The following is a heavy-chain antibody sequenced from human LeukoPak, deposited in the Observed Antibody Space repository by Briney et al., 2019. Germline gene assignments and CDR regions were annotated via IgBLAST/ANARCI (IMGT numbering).Heavy chain of an antibody. D-gene: IGHD1-1*01. CDR1: GFTFSSYG. CDR3: AKMLLTPTAYFDY. J-gene: IGHJ4*02. Sequence: GESLRLSCAASGFTFSSYGMHWVRQAPGKGLEWVAFIRYDGSNKYYADSVKGRFTISRDNSKNTLYLQMNSLRAEDTAVYYCAKMLLTPTAYFDYWGQGTLVTVSS. CDR2: IRYDGSNK. V-gene: IGHV3-30*02.